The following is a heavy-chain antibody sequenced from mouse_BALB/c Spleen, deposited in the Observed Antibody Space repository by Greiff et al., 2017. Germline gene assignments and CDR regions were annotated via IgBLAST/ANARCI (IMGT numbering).Heavy chain of an antibody. Sequence: QVQLQQSGAELAKPGASVKMSCKASGYTFTSYWMHWVKQRPGQGLEWIGYINPSTGYTEYNQKFKDKATLTADKSSSTAYMQLSSLTSEDSAVYYCARSRRHYAMDYGGQGTSVTVSS. J-gene: IGHJ4*01. V-gene: IGHV1-7*01. CDR2: INPSTGYT. CDR1: GYTFTSYW. CDR3: ARSRRHYAMDY. D-gene: IGHD2-12*01.